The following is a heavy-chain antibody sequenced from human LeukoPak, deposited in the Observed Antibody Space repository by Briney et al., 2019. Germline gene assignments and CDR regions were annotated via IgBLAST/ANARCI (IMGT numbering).Heavy chain of an antibody. D-gene: IGHD3-22*01. V-gene: IGHV4-31*03. J-gene: IGHJ4*02. Sequence: PSETLSLTCTVSGGSISSGGYYWSWIRQHPGKGLEWIGYIYYSGSTYYNPSLKSRVTISVDTSKNQFSLKLSSVTAADTAVYYCARDGDDSSGYYSWGQGTLVTVSS. CDR1: GGSISSGGYY. CDR3: ARDGDDSSGYYS. CDR2: IYYSGST.